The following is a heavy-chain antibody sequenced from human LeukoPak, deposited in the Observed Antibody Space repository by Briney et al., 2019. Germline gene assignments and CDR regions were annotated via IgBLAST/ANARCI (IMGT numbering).Heavy chain of an antibody. D-gene: IGHD5-18*01. CDR2: ISSSGGSI. Sequence: GGSLRLSCAASGFTFNDYYMSWIRQAPGKGLEWVSYISSSGGSINYADSVKGRFTISRDNAKNTLYLQMNSLRAEDTAVYYCARDAVDTANAVWGQGTTVTVSS. CDR3: ARDAVDTANAV. CDR1: GFTFNDYY. V-gene: IGHV3-11*04. J-gene: IGHJ6*02.